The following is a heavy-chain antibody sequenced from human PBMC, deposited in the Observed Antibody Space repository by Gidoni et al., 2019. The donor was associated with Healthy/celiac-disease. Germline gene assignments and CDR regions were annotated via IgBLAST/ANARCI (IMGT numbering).Heavy chain of an antibody. CDR1: GFTFSTYG. Sequence: QVQLVESGGGVVQPGRSLRLSCAASGFTFSTYGMHWLRQAPCKGLEWVAVISYDGSIKYDADSVKGRFTISRDNSKNTLYLQMNSLRAEDTAVYYCAKDWSQSGSTVDYFDYWGQGTLVTVSS. J-gene: IGHJ4*02. CDR2: ISYDGSIK. V-gene: IGHV3-30*18. D-gene: IGHD5-12*01. CDR3: AKDWSQSGSTVDYFDY.